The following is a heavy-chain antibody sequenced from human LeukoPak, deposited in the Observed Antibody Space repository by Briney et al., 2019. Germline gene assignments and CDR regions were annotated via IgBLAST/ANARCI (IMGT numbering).Heavy chain of an antibody. V-gene: IGHV4-59*01. D-gene: IGHD3-10*01. CDR3: ARVGGSGSYSQYYFDY. Sequence: SETLSLTCSVSGGSINNYYCSWIRQPPGKGLEWIGYIYYSGSTSYNPSLKSRVTISVDTSKNQFSLKLSSVAAADTAVYYCARVGGSGSYSQYYFDYWGQGTLVTVSS. CDR2: IYYSGST. CDR1: GGSINNYY. J-gene: IGHJ4*02.